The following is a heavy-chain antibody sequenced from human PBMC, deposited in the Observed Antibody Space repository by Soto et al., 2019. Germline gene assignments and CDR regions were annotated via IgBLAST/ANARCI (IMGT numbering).Heavy chain of an antibody. CDR3: AKDGAPRYCTRSSRHPPGAY. D-gene: IGHD2-15*01. Sequence: GGSLRLSCAGSGFTFSNYGLHWVRQAPGKGPEWVAAISYDGSNEYYADSVKGRFTISRDKSKNMLYLQMDSLRPEDTAVYYCAKDGAPRYCTRSSRHPPGAYWGQGTLVTVSS. V-gene: IGHV3-30*18. CDR1: GFTFSNYG. CDR2: ISYDGSNE. J-gene: IGHJ4*02.